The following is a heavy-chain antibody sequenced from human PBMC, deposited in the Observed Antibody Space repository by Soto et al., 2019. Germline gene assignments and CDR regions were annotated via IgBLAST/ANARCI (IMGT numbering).Heavy chain of an antibody. J-gene: IGHJ4*02. CDR3: ARLGIDILTGYYQYYFDY. CDR2: IYSGGST. V-gene: IGHV3-53*01. Sequence: GGSLRLSCAASGFTVSSNYMSWVRQAPGKGLEWVSVIYSGGSTYYADSVKGRFTISRDNSKNTLYLQMNSLRAEDTAVYYCARLGIDILTGYYQYYFDYWGQGTLVTVPQ. D-gene: IGHD3-9*01. CDR1: GFTVSSNY.